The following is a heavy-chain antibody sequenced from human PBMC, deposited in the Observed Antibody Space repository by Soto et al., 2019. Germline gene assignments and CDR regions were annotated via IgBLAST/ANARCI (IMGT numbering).Heavy chain of an antibody. CDR1: GGSISNYY. V-gene: IGHV4-4*07. CDR2: IDTSGST. J-gene: IGHJ4*02. CDR3: ARGGQDFWSGPFDY. D-gene: IGHD3-3*01. Sequence: SLTCTVSGGSISNYYCNWIRQPAGKGLEWIGRIDTSGSTNYNPSLKSRVTMSVDTSKQELSLKLSSVTAADTALYYCARGGQDFWSGPFDYWGRGALVTVSS.